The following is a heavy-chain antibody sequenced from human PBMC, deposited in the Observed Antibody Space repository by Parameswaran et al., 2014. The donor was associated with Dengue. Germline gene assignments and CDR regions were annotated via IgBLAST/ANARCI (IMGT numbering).Heavy chain of an antibody. J-gene: IGHJ6*02. D-gene: IGHD2-15*01. V-gene: IGHV3-23*01. CDR2: ISGSGGST. CDR3: AKEVGWYCSGGSCYSRGYYYYGMDV. Sequence: VRQMPGKGLEWVSAISGSGGSTYYADSVKGRFTISRDNSKNTLYLQMNSLRAEDTAVYYCAKEVGWYCSGGSCYSRGYYYYGMDVWGQGTTVTVSS.